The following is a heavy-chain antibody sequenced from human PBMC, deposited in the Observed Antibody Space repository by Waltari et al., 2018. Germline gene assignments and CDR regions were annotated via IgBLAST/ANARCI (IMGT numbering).Heavy chain of an antibody. Sequence: QITLKESGPTLVKPTQTLTLTCTFSGFSLSTSGVGVGWIRQPPGKALEWLALIYWDDDKRYSPSLKSRLTITKDTSKNQVVLTMTNMDPVDTATYYCASGRNYDFWSGTDDAFDIWGQGTMVTVSS. J-gene: IGHJ3*02. CDR1: GFSLSTSGVG. CDR2: IYWDDDK. V-gene: IGHV2-5*02. D-gene: IGHD3-3*01. CDR3: ASGRNYDFWSGTDDAFDI.